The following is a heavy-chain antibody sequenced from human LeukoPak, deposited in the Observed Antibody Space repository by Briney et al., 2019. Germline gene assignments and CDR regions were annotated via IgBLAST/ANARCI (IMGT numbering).Heavy chain of an antibody. CDR3: ARHSGGTFDY. V-gene: IGHV4-59*08. D-gene: IGHD3-16*01. CDR1: GGSXSSNY. J-gene: IGHJ4*02. Sequence: SETLSLTCTVSGGSXSSNYWSXXRXXPGKGLEWIEYIYYRGSTNYNPSLKSRVAISVDTSKNQFSLKLSSVSAADTAVYYCARHSGGTFDYWGQGTRVTVSS. CDR2: IYYRGST.